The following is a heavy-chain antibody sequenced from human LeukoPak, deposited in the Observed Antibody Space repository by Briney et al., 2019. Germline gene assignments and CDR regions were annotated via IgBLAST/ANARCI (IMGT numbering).Heavy chain of an antibody. CDR3: ARDRGYVSASPCDY. D-gene: IGHD5-12*01. CDR1: GYTFTTYG. V-gene: IGHV1-18*01. J-gene: IGHJ4*02. Sequence: ASVKVSCKASGYTFTTYGISWVRQAPGRGLEWMGWISTYNAITNYAQKLRGRVTTTTDTSTSTSYMELRSLRSDDTAVYYCARDRGYVSASPCDYWGQGTLVTVSS. CDR2: ISTYNAIT.